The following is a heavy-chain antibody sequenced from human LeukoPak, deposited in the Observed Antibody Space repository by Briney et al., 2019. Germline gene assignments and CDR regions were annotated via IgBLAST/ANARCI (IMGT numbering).Heavy chain of an antibody. J-gene: IGHJ4*02. CDR3: VKDNEAGGSPFDR. Sequence: GGSLRLSCSASGFILRSHAMHWVRQAPGKGLEYVSRISDNGGSTYYADSVKGRFTISRDNSKNTLYLQMSSLRAVDTAVYYCVKDNEAGGSPFDRWGQGTLVIVSS. CDR1: GFILRSHA. D-gene: IGHD1-1*01. CDR2: ISDNGGST. V-gene: IGHV3-64D*06.